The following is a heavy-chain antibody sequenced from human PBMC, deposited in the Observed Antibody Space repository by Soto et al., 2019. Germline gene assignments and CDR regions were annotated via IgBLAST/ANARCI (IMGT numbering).Heavy chain of an antibody. CDR2: IYYSGST. D-gene: IGHD2-15*01. J-gene: IGHJ4*02. V-gene: IGHV4-39*01. CDR1: GDSINNRSYY. Sequence: PSETLSLTCTVTGDSINNRSYYWGWIRQPPGKGLEWIGSIYYSGSTYNNPSLKSRVSMSVDTSKNQFSLKLRSVTAADTALYYCAKRRGAGGHFDYWGQGALVTVSS. CDR3: AKRRGAGGHFDY.